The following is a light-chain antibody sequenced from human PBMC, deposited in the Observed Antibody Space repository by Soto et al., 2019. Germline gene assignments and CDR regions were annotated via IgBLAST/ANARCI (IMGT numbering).Light chain of an antibody. CDR1: TCDVGSYNL. V-gene: IGLV2-23*01. Sequence: QSALTQPASVSGSPGQSITISCTGTTCDVGSYNLVSWYQQYPGKAPKLMIYEGSKRPSGVSNRFSGSKSGNTASLTVSGLQAEDEADYYCCSYAGSSTSVVFGGGTKLTVL. CDR2: EGS. CDR3: CSYAGSSTSVV. J-gene: IGLJ2*01.